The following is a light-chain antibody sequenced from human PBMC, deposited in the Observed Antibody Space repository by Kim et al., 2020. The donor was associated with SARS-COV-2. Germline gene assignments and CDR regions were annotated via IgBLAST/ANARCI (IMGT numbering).Light chain of an antibody. Sequence: STLSASLGATVTPPGRASQPLSGRLAWYQQKPGKSPKLLIFDASTLERGVPSRFRGSGSGTDFILTISRLQPDDSATYYCQHRKTFGQGTKVDIK. J-gene: IGKJ1*01. V-gene: IGKV1-5*01. CDR1: QPLSGR. CDR3: QHRKT. CDR2: DAS.